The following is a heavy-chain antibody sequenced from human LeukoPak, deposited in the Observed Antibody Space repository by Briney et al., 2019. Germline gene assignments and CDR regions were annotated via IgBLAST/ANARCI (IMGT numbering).Heavy chain of an antibody. CDR1: GGTFSSYA. J-gene: IGHJ4*02. V-gene: IGHV1-69*05. CDR2: IIPIFGTA. Sequence: SVKVSCKSSGGTFSSYAISWVRQAPGQGLEWMGGIIPIFGTANYAQKFQGRVTMTRDTSISTAYMELSRLRSDDTAVYYCARDNHTRDGYTTLDYGGKGTLVTV. CDR3: ARDNHTRDGYTTLDY. D-gene: IGHD5-24*01.